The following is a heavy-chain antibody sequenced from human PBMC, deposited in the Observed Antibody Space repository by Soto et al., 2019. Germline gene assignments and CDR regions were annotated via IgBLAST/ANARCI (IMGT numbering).Heavy chain of an antibody. Sequence: PVGALRLFSSASGFTCGDYAMSWVRQAPGKGLECVGSIISNSYGETTEYAASIKGRVTISRDDFKRIAYLQMNRLKTDDKAVYYCTRDLLPSGWYPLDYWGQVTLVTVSS. D-gene: IGHD6-19*01. CDR1: GFTCGDYA. V-gene: IGHV3-49*04. CDR2: IISNSYGETT. J-gene: IGHJ4*02. CDR3: TRDLLPSGWYPLDY.